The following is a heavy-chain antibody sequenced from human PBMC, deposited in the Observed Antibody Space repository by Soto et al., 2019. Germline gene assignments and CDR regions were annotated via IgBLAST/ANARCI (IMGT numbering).Heavy chain of an antibody. CDR2: IYHSGST. Sequence: SETLSLTCSVSGDSISNSRFYWAWIRQPPGKGLEWIGYIYHSGSTYYNPSLKSRVTISVDTSKNQFSLKLSSVTAADTAVYYCARNIGYYYDSSGPFDYWGQGTLVTVSS. CDR3: ARNIGYYYDSSGPFDY. CDR1: GDSISNSRFY. J-gene: IGHJ4*02. D-gene: IGHD3-22*01. V-gene: IGHV4-39*07.